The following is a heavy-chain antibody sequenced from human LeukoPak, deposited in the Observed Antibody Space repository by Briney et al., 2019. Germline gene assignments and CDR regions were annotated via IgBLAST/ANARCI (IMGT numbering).Heavy chain of an antibody. Sequence: GGSLRLSCAASGFTFSSYSMNWVRQAPGKGLEWVSSISSSSSYIYYADSVKGRFTIPRDNAKNSLYLQMNSLRAEDTAVYYCASTIVGATTIDYWGQGTLVTVSS. CDR2: ISSSSSYI. J-gene: IGHJ4*02. V-gene: IGHV3-21*01. D-gene: IGHD1-26*01. CDR1: GFTFSSYS. CDR3: ASTIVGATTIDY.